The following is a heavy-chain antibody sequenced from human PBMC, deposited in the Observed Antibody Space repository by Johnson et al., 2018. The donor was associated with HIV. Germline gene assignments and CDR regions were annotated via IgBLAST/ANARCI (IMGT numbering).Heavy chain of an antibody. D-gene: IGHD2-21*01. V-gene: IGHV3-74*03. Sequence: VQLVESGGGLVQPGGSLRLSCAASGFTVSSNYMSWVRQAPGKGLEWVARIYNDGSRTTYADSVRGRFTISRDNAKYTVDLQMNSLRVEDTAVYYCAKVDCGGDTCAGYDPFDLWGQGTLVTVSS. J-gene: IGHJ3*01. CDR2: IYNDGSRT. CDR3: AKVDCGGDTCAGYDPFDL. CDR1: GFTVSSNY.